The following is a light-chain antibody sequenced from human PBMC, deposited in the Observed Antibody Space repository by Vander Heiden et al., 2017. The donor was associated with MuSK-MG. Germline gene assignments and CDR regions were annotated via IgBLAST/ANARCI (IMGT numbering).Light chain of an antibody. CDR2: DVS. CDR1: SSDVGGYNY. CDR3: CSDAGSYDV. Sequence: QSALTQPRSVSGSPGQSVTISCTGTSSDVGGYNYVSWYQQHPGKAPKLMIDDVSKRPSGVPDRVSGSKSGNTASLTISGLQAEDEADYYCCSDAGSYDVFGGGTKLTVL. V-gene: IGLV2-11*01. J-gene: IGLJ3*02.